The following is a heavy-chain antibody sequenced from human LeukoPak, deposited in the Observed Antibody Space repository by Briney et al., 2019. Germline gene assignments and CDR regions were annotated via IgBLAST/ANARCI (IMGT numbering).Heavy chain of an antibody. Sequence: GESLKIXCTGSGFSFPSYWIGWVRQMPGKGLEWMGIIYPGDSDTRYSPSFQGQVTISADKSISTAYLQWSSLMASDTAMYYCARLKDHTIDYWGQGTLVTVSS. V-gene: IGHV5-51*03. J-gene: IGHJ4*02. D-gene: IGHD1-14*01. CDR3: ARLKDHTIDY. CDR2: IYPGDSDT. CDR1: GFSFPSYW.